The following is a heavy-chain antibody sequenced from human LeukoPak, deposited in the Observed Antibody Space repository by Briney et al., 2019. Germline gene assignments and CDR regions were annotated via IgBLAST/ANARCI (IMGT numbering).Heavy chain of an antibody. V-gene: IGHV4-39*07. CDR1: GGSISSSSYY. Sequence: KPSETLSLTCTVSGGSISSSSYYWGWIRQPPGRGLEWIGSIYYSGSTYYNPSLKSRVTISVDTSKNQFSLKLSSVTAADTAVYYCAREGQGSYFHPIDYWGQGTLVTVSS. CDR3: AREGQGSYFHPIDY. J-gene: IGHJ4*02. D-gene: IGHD2-15*01. CDR2: IYYSGST.